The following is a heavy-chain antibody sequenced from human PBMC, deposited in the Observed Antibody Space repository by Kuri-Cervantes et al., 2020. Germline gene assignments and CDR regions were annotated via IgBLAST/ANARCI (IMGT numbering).Heavy chain of an antibody. J-gene: IGHJ4*02. CDR3: ARVVGYCSGGSCYRTRYYFDY. CDR2: IYYSGST. CDR1: GGSISSGGYS. D-gene: IGHD2-15*01. V-gene: IGHV4-30-4*08. Sequence: SETLSLTCAVSGGSISSGGYSWSWIRQPPGKGLEWIGYIYYSGSTYYNPSLKSRVTISVDTSKNQFSLKLSSVTAADTAVYYCARVVGYCSGGSCYRTRYYFDYWGQGTLVTVSS.